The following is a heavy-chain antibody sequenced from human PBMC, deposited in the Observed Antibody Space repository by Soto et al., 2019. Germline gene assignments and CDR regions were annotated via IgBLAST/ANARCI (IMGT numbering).Heavy chain of an antibody. Sequence: GGSLRLSCAASGFTFSSYSMSWVRQAPGKGLEWVSAISGSGGSTYYADSVKGRFTISRDNSKNTLYLQMNSLRAEDTAVYYCAKDHWGSDYFDYWGQGTLVTVSS. V-gene: IGHV3-23*01. CDR3: AKDHWGSDYFDY. CDR2: ISGSGGST. D-gene: IGHD3-16*01. CDR1: GFTFSSYS. J-gene: IGHJ4*02.